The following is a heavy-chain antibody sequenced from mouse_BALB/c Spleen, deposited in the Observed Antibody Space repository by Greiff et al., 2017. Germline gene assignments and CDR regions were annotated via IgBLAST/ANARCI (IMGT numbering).Heavy chain of an antibody. J-gene: IGHJ4*01. CDR2: ISSGGSYT. V-gene: IGHV5-6-4*01. Sequence: EVKLQESGGGLVKPGGSLKLSCAASGFTFSSYTMSWVRQTPEKRLEWVATISSGGSYTYYPDSVKGRFTISRDNAKNTLYLQMSSLKSEDTAMYYCTRIPNYYGSSYYAMDYWGQGTSVTVSS. CDR1: GFTFSSYT. CDR3: TRIPNYYGSSYYAMDY. D-gene: IGHD1-1*01.